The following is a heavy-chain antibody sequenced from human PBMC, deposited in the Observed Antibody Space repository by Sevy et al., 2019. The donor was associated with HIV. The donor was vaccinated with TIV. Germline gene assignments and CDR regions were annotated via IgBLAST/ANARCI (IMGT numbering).Heavy chain of an antibody. CDR2: IYSSGRT. D-gene: IGHD2-15*01. Sequence: SETLSLTCTVSGVSISSGDSFWDWVRQPPGKGLEWIGSIYSSGRTYYSPSLKSRVTISLDTSKNQVSLKLNFVTAADTAVYYCTRRRVVAAAGLSIWGQGTMVTVSS. CDR1: GVSISSGDSF. J-gene: IGHJ3*02. CDR3: TRRRVVAAAGLSI. V-gene: IGHV4-39*01.